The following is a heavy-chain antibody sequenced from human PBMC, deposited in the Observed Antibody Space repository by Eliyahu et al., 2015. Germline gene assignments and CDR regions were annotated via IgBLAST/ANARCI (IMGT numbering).Heavy chain of an antibody. Sequence: QVTLKESGPVLVKPTETLTLTCTVSGFSLSXARMGVSWXRQPPGKALEWLAHIFSNDEKSYSTSLKSRLTISKDTSKSQVVLTMTNMDPVDTATYYCARTLVPSYCSGGSCYLTIPYYFDYWGQGTLVTVSS. CDR3: ARTLVPSYCSGGSCYLTIPYYFDY. CDR1: GFSLSXARMG. D-gene: IGHD2-15*01. CDR2: IFSNDEK. V-gene: IGHV2-26*01. J-gene: IGHJ4*02.